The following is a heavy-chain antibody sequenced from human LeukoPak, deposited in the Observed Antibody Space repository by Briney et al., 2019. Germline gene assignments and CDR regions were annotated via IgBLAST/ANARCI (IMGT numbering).Heavy chain of an antibody. D-gene: IGHD4-17*01. CDR1: GYTFTGYY. V-gene: IGHV1-2*02. CDR2: INPNSGGT. J-gene: IGHJ4*02. Sequence: ASLQVSCKASGYTFTGYYLHWLRQAPGQGLEWMGWINPNSGGTNYAQNFQGRVTMTRDTSITTAYIELSRLRSDDTAVYYCARGDGDSWYYFDYWGQGTLVTVSS. CDR3: ARGDGDSWYYFDY.